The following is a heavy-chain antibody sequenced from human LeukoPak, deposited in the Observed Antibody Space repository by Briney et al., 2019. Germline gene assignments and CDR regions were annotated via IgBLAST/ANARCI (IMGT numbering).Heavy chain of an antibody. J-gene: IGHJ5*02. Sequence: GGCPRLSSAAPGFTFSSYAMSWVRQAPGERLGCGSAIRGSGGRTYSAESEKGRFTISRDNSKDTLYLQMNSVRAEDTAVYYPAKELRRGGNWFDPWGQGTLVTVSS. V-gene: IGHV3-23*01. CDR1: GFTFSSYA. D-gene: IGHD3-10*01. CDR2: IRGSGGRT. CDR3: AKELRRGGNWFDP.